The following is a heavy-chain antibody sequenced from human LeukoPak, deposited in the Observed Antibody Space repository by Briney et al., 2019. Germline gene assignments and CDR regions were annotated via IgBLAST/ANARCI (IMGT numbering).Heavy chain of an antibody. J-gene: IGHJ2*01. CDR2: IRSRGTTT. CDR1: GFTFSTCS. V-gene: IGHV3-48*02. CDR3: ARDSVGSSTYYAYWYFDL. Sequence: GGSLRLSCAASGFTFSTCSLNWVRQAPGKGLELISSIRSRGTTTYYADSVKGRFTISRDNAKNSLYLYMTALRDQDTALSYCARDSVGSSTYYAYWYFDLWGRGTLVTVSS. D-gene: IGHD2-15*01.